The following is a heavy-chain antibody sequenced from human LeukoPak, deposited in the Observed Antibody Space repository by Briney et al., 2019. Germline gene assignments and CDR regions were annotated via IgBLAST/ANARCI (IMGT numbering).Heavy chain of an antibody. CDR2: ISGDGGST. CDR1: GFTFDDYA. V-gene: IGHV3-43*02. D-gene: IGHD5-12*01. CDR3: AKEKWLRLRSVGTFGVLTHPFDY. Sequence: GGXLRLSCAASGFTFDDYAMHWVRQAPGKGVEGVSLISGDGGSTYYADSVKGGFTISRDNSKKSLYMQMNNLRTEDTALYYCAKEKWLRLRSVGTFGVLTHPFDYWGQGTLVTVSS. J-gene: IGHJ4*02.